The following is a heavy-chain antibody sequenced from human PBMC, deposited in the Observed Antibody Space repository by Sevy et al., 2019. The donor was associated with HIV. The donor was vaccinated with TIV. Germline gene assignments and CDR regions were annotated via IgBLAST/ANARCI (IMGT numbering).Heavy chain of an antibody. D-gene: IGHD6-19*01. V-gene: IGHV3-23*01. CDR2: IAANDGTT. Sequence: GGSLRLSCAASGFTFTTYVMNWVRRSPGKGLEWVSTIAANDGTTDYANSVRGRFTISRDNSKNTLYLQMNSLRAEDTAIYYCVKGNWQWLPLRGAFDIWGQGTMVTVSS. CDR3: VKGNWQWLPLRGAFDI. J-gene: IGHJ3*02. CDR1: GFTFTTYV.